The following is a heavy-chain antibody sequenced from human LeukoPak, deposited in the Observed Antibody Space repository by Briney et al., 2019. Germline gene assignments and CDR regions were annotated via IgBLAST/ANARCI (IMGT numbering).Heavy chain of an antibody. V-gene: IGHV1-58*02. CDR1: GFTFTTSA. CDR2: IVVDTGYT. D-gene: IGHD5-12*01. Sequence: VASVKVSCKASGFTFTTSAMQWVRQARGQRLEWIGWIVVDTGYTNYAQTFQERLTITRDMSTSTAYMDLSSLRSGDTAVYYCAADLMPQTGYAYGMGVWGQGTTVTVSS. J-gene: IGHJ6*02. CDR3: AADLMPQTGYAYGMGV.